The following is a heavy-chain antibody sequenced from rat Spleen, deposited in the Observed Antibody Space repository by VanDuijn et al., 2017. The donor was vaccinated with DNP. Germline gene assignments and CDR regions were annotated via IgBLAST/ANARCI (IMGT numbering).Heavy chain of an antibody. V-gene: IGHV2-45*01. D-gene: IGHD1-10*01. J-gene: IGHJ1*01. CDR2: MWSGGST. Sequence: QVQLMESGPGLVQPSETLSLTCTVSGFSLTSYNVHWVRQPPGKGLEWMGVMWSGGSTDYNSALKSRLSISRDTSKNQVFLKMNSLQSEDTTTYDCARDEGATRGYYWYFDFWGPGTMVTVSS. CDR3: ARDEGATRGYYWYFDF. CDR1: GFSLTSYN.